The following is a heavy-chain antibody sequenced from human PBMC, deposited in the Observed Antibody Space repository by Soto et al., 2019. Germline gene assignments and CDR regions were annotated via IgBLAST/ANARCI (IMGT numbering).Heavy chain of an antibody. CDR1: GFTLSGYA. CDR2: ISSNGFGT. CDR3: ARRARPDFYYMDV. V-gene: IGHV3-64*01. Sequence: EVQLAESGGGLAQPGGSLRLSCAASGFTLSGYAMDWVRQAPGKGLEYVSGISSNGFGTYYANSVQGRFTISRDNSKNTVYLQMGSLRPEAMAVYYCARRARPDFYYMDVWGKGTTVTVSS. J-gene: IGHJ6*03. D-gene: IGHD6-6*01.